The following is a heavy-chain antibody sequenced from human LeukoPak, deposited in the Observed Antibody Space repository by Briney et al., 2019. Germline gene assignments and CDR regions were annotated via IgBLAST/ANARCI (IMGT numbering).Heavy chain of an antibody. Sequence: SGGSLRLSCAASGFTFSSYTMNWVRQAPGKGLEWVSFISSGSSHIYYADSLKGRFTISRDNAKNSLYLQMNSLRAEDTAVYYCATLPHMYGGSSTHYFYYGMDVWGQGTTVTVSS. CDR1: GFTFSSYT. CDR2: ISSGSSHI. CDR3: ATLPHMYGGSSTHYFYYGMDV. V-gene: IGHV3-21*01. D-gene: IGHD6-13*01. J-gene: IGHJ6*02.